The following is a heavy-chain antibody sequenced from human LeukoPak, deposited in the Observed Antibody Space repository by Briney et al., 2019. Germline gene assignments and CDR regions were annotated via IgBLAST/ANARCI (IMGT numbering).Heavy chain of an antibody. Sequence: ASVTVSCKASGGTFSSYTISWVRQAPGQGLEWMGRIIPILGIANYAQKFQGRVTITADKSTSTAYMELSSLRSEDTAVYYCARDRDSSGYSPFDYWGQGTLATVSS. CDR3: ARDRDSSGYSPFDY. J-gene: IGHJ4*02. CDR2: IIPILGIA. CDR1: GGTFSSYT. D-gene: IGHD3-22*01. V-gene: IGHV1-69*04.